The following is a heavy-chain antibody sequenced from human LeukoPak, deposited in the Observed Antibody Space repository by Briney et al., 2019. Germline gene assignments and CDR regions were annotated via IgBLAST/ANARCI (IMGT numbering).Heavy chain of an antibody. Sequence: PGGSLRLSCAASGFTFSSYAMSWVRQAPGKGLEWVSAISGSGGSTYYADSVKGRFTISRDNSKNTLYLQMNSLRAEDTAVYYCAKDDEAHYDILTGPMGYFDYWGQGTLVTVSS. CDR2: ISGSGGST. D-gene: IGHD3-9*01. CDR3: AKDDEAHYDILTGPMGYFDY. J-gene: IGHJ4*02. CDR1: GFTFSSYA. V-gene: IGHV3-23*01.